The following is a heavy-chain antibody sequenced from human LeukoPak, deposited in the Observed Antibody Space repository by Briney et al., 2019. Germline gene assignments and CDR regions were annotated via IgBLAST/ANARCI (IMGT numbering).Heavy chain of an antibody. CDR3: ARDRSYYYDSHGYSEHSQH. D-gene: IGHD3-22*01. V-gene: IGHV1-18*01. Sequence: SVKLSRKVSLYIFTMYSISGGPQAPRQGHEWRLGISAYKGNTNYAQKHQVSVKMTTDTSTTTAYMELRSLRSDDTDVYYCARDRSYYYDSHGYSEHSQHWGQGTLVTVSS. J-gene: IGHJ1*01. CDR2: ISAYKGNT. CDR1: LYIFTMYS.